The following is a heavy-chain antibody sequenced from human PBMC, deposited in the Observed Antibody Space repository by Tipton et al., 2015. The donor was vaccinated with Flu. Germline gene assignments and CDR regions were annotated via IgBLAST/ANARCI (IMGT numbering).Heavy chain of an antibody. Sequence: TLSLTCTVSGDSMSSFYWSWIRQPAGKGLEWIGRMYASGSTKYNPSLKSRVTMSVDTSKKQFSLKLTPVTAADTAVYYCTRGSGSRTCMIFDFWGQGTLVTVSS. CDR1: GDSMSSFY. V-gene: IGHV4-4*07. J-gene: IGHJ4*02. D-gene: IGHD3-10*01. CDR2: MYASGST. CDR3: TRGSGSRTCMIFDF.